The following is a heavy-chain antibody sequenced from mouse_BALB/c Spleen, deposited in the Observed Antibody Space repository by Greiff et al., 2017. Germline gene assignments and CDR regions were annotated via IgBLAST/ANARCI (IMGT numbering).Heavy chain of an antibody. J-gene: IGHJ4*01. D-gene: IGHD2-4*01. Sequence: EVKVVESGGGLVKPGGSLKLSCAASGFTFSSYAMSWVRQTPEKRLEWVASISSGGSTYYPDSVKGRFTISRDNARNILYLQMSSLRSEDTAMYYCAREDDYDDAMDYWGQGTSVTVSS. CDR2: ISSGGST. CDR1: GFTFSSYA. CDR3: AREDDYDDAMDY. V-gene: IGHV5-6-5*01.